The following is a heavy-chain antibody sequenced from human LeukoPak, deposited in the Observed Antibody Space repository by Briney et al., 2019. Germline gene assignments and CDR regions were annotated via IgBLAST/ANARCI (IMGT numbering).Heavy chain of an antibody. CDR3: ARTHDY. V-gene: IGHV3-30*04. Sequence: PGRPLRPSCAASGFTFSSYAMHWVRQAPGKGLEWVAVISYDGSNKYYADSVKGRFTISRDNSKNTLYLQMNSLRAEDTAVYYCARTHDYWGQGTLVTVSS. J-gene: IGHJ4*02. CDR1: GFTFSSYA. CDR2: ISYDGSNK.